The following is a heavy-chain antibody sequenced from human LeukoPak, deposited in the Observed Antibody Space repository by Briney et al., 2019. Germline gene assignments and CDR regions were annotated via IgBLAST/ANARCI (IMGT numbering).Heavy chain of an antibody. Sequence: GGSLRLSCRASGFIFSSYALNWVRRAPGQGLEWVSSISSSSGDIYCTDSVKGRFTISRDNARKSLYLQMNSLRVEDTAVYYCVRDYGGSSGAFDLWGQGTMVTVSS. CDR2: ISSSSGDI. J-gene: IGHJ3*01. CDR1: GFIFSSYA. D-gene: IGHD4-23*01. V-gene: IGHV3-21*01. CDR3: VRDYGGSSGAFDL.